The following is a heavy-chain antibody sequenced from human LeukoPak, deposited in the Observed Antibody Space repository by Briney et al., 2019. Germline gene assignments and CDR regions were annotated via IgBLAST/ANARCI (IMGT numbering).Heavy chain of an antibody. D-gene: IGHD3-10*01. Sequence: ASETLSLTCTVSGDSIGSSSYFWGWIRQPPGKGLEWIASIYYSGSTFYNPSLKSRVTISVDTSKNHFSLKVYSVTAADTAVYYCARHTISFGDRWFGPWGQGTLVTVSS. CDR3: ARHTISFGDRWFGP. CDR2: IYYSGST. V-gene: IGHV4-39*01. J-gene: IGHJ5*02. CDR1: GDSIGSSSYF.